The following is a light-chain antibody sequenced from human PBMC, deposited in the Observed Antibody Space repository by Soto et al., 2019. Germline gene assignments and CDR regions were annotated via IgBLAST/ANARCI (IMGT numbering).Light chain of an antibody. CDR1: RSISSN. J-gene: IGKJ1*01. CDR2: GAS. V-gene: IGKV3-15*01. Sequence: EIVMTQSPATLSVSLGERATLSCRASRSISSNLAWYQQKPGQAPRVLIYGASTRATGIPARFSGSGSGTEFTLTISRLQSEDFAVYYCQYYNHWPPWTFRQGTKVEI. CDR3: QYYNHWPPWT.